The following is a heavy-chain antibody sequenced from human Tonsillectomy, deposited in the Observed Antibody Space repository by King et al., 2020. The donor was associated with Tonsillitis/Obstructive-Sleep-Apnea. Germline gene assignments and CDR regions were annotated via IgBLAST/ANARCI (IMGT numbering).Heavy chain of an antibody. J-gene: IGHJ5*02. D-gene: IGHD3-22*01. V-gene: IGHV3-30*03. CDR2: ISYHGPDK. Sequence: VQLVESGGGVVRPGKSLRLSCVASGFTFSDYGMHWVRQAPGKGLEWVAVISYHGPDKYFADSVKGRFTISRDNSKNTLYLQMDSLRAEDTAVYYCAGVRRYYDSSGYLWFDPWGQGALVTVSS. CDR1: GFTFSDYG. CDR3: AGVRRYYDSSGYLWFDP.